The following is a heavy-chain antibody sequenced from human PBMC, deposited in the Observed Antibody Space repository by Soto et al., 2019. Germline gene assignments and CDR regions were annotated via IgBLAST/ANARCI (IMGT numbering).Heavy chain of an antibody. D-gene: IGHD6-13*01. V-gene: IGHV4-34*01. CDR1: GGSFSGYY. CDR2: INHSGST. J-gene: IGHJ4*02. Sequence: SETLSLTCAVYGGSFSGYYWSWIRQPPGKGLEWIGEINHSGSTNYNPSLKSRVTISVDTSKNQFSLKLSSVTAADTAVYYCARGLPGIAAAGNSSRGGEASKSFDYWGQGTLVTVSS. CDR3: ARGLPGIAAAGNSSRGGEASKSFDY.